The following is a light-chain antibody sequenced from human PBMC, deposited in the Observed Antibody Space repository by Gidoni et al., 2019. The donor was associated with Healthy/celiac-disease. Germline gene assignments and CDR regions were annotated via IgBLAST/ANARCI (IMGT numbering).Light chain of an antibody. J-gene: IGKJ2*01. CDR3: QQYGSSSYT. CDR2: GAS. CDR1: QSVSSSY. Sequence: IVLTQSPGTLSLSPGERATPSCRASQSVSSSYLAWYQQKPGQAPRLLIYGASSRATGIPDRFSGSGSGTDFTLTISRLEPEDFAVYYCQQYGSSSYTFGQGTKLEIK. V-gene: IGKV3-20*01.